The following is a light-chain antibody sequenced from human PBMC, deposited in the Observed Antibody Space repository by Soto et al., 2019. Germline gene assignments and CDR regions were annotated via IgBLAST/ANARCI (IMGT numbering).Light chain of an antibody. J-gene: IGKJ2*01. Sequence: DIQMTQSPSTLSASVGDRVTITCRASQSINIWLAWYQHKPGTAPKVLIYKASTLETGVPTRFSGSGSGTEFTLPISGLQPDDFAAYYCQQYNKYSRTFGQGTTVVIK. CDR3: QQYNKYSRT. CDR2: KAS. CDR1: QSINIW. V-gene: IGKV1-5*03.